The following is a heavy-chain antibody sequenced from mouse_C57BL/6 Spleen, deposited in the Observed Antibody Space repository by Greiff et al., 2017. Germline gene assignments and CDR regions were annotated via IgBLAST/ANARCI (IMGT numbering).Heavy chain of an antibody. CDR1: GYAFSSSW. D-gene: IGHD4-1*01. J-gene: IGHJ3*01. V-gene: IGHV1-82*01. CDR3: ARGVGRGFLAY. Sequence: QVQLQQSGPELVKPGASVKISCKASGYAFSSSWMNWVKQRPGKGLEWIGRIYPGDGDTNYNGKFKGKATLTADKSSSTAYMQLSSLTSEDSAVYFCARGVGRGFLAYWGQGTLVTVSA. CDR2: IYPGDGDT.